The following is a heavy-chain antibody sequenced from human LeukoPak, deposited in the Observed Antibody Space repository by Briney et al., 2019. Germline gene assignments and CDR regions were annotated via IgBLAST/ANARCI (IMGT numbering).Heavy chain of an antibody. V-gene: IGHV7-4-1*02. D-gene: IGHD3-22*01. CDR3: ARGYDTTGYFSY. J-gene: IGHJ4*02. CDR1: GYTFTNYT. CDR2: IDTNTGNP. Sequence: ASVKVSCKASGYTFTNYTLNWVRQAPGQGLEWMGWIDTNTGNPTYAQGFIGRFVFSLDTSVTTANLQISSLKAEDTAVYYCARGYDTTGYFSYWGQGTLVTVSS.